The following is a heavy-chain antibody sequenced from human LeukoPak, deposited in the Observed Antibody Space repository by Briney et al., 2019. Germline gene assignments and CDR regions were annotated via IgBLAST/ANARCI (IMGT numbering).Heavy chain of an antibody. J-gene: IGHJ4*02. CDR1: GFTLSSYS. CDR3: AKRGYCSGGTCYYHFDY. CDR2: ISSSSSYI. Sequence: GGSLRLSCAASGFTLSSYSMNWVRQAPGKGLEWVSSISSSSSYISYADSVKGRFTISRDNAKNSLYLQMNSLRAEDTAIYYCAKRGYCSGGTCYYHFDYWGQGTLVTVSS. D-gene: IGHD2-15*01. V-gene: IGHV3-21*04.